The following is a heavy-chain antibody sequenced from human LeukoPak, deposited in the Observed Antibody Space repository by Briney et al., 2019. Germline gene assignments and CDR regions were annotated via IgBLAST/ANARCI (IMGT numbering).Heavy chain of an antibody. J-gene: IGHJ6*04. CDR1: GFTFGDYA. Sequence: QPGRPLRLSCTASGFTFGDYAMSWVRQAPGKGVEGVGSIRSKAYGGTTEYAASVKGRFTISRDDSKSIAYLQMNSLKTEDTAVYYCTSAGRVSYYYYGMDVWGKGTTVTVSS. CDR3: TSAGRVSYYYYGMDV. CDR2: IRSKAYGGTT. V-gene: IGHV3-49*04. D-gene: IGHD1-14*01.